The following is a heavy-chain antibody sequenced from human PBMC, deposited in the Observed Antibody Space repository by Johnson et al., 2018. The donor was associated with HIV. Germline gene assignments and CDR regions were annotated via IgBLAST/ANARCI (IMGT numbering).Heavy chain of an antibody. Sequence: QVQLVGSGGGVVQPERSLRLSCAASGFTFSTYAMHWVRQAPGKGLEWVAVVYSAGHTYYADSVKGRFTISRDNSKNSLFLQMNRLRVEDTAVYYCARSGGYPNAFDIWGQGAMVTVSS. CDR1: GFTFSTYA. J-gene: IGHJ3*02. V-gene: IGHV3-30*14. D-gene: IGHD6-13*01. CDR3: ARSGGYPNAFDI. CDR2: VYSAGHT.